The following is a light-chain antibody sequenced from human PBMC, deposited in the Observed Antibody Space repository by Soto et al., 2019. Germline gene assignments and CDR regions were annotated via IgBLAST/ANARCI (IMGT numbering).Light chain of an antibody. Sequence: QSALTQPPSASGSPGQSVTFSCIGTSSGVGAYNYVSWYQQHPGKAPKLMIYEVSKRPSGVPDRFSGSKSANPASLTVSGLQAGDEADYCCSSFAGSSNVIFGGGTKLTAL. V-gene: IGLV2-8*01. CDR3: SSFAGSSNVI. CDR1: SSGVGAYNY. CDR2: EVS. J-gene: IGLJ2*01.